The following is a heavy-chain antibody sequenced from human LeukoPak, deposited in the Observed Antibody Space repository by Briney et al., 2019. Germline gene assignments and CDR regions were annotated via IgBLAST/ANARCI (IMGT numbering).Heavy chain of an antibody. J-gene: IGHJ4*02. D-gene: IGHD5-12*01. CDR3: ARGGVGGYDYFDS. Sequence: ASETLSLTCTVSGGSISSYDYYWSWIRQPPGKGLEWIGHITYSGSTDYSPSLRSRVTMSVDTSKNQFSLKLNSVTAAETAMYFCARGGVGGYDYFDSWGQGTMVAVSS. V-gene: IGHV4-30-4*01. CDR1: GGSISSYDYY. CDR2: ITYSGST.